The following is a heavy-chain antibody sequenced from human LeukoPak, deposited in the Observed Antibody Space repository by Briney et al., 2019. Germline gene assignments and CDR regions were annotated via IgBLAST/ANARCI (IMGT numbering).Heavy chain of an antibody. V-gene: IGHV4-39*01. CDR2: IYYSGST. Sequence: SETLSLTCTVSGGSIRSSYYYWGWIRQPPGKGLEWIGSIYYSGSTYYNPSLKSRVTISVDTSKNQFSLKLSSVTAADTAVYYCARLKCTNGVCYNYYYGMDVWGQGTTVTVSS. CDR1: GGSIRSSYYY. D-gene: IGHD2-8*01. J-gene: IGHJ6*02. CDR3: ARLKCTNGVCYNYYYGMDV.